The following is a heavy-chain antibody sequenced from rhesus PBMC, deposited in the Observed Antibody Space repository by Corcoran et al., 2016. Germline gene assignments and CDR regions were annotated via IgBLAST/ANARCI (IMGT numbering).Heavy chain of an antibody. J-gene: IGHJ4*01. Sequence: QVQLQESGPGLVKPSETLSLTCAVPGGSISSSNWWSWIRQPPGKGLEWIGGIYGGSGSTSSTPSLKSRVTISTDTSKNQFSLKLSSVTAADTAVYYCARRLATVTLSYFDYWGQGVLVTVSS. D-gene: IGHD5-36*02. CDR2: IYGGSGST. V-gene: IGHV4-65*01. CDR1: GGSISSSNW. CDR3: ARRLATVTLSYFDY.